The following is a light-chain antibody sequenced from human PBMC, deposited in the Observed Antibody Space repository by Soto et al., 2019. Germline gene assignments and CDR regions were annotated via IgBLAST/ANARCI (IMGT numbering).Light chain of an antibody. CDR2: END. V-gene: IGLV1-51*02. Sequence: QSVLTQPPSVSAAPGQEVPISCCGSIFNVGNNYVSWYQQLPGAAPKLLIFENDKRPSGTPDRFSGSKSATSATLGITELQTGAEAEYDCGGCDRCLPVYVSGAG. CDR3: GGCDRCLPVYV. J-gene: IGLJ1*01. CDR1: IFNVGNNY.